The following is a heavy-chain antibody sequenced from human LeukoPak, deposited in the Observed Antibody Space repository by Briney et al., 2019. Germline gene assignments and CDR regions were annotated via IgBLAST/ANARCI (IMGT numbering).Heavy chain of an antibody. Sequence: GGSLRLSCAASGITFNSYAMHWVRQAPGRGLEWVSGISWNSGSIGYADSVKGRFTVSRDNAKNSLYLQMNSLRAEDMALYYCASGSSTSRDAFDIWGQGTMVTVSS. V-gene: IGHV3-9*03. D-gene: IGHD2-2*01. CDR3: ASGSSTSRDAFDI. CDR1: GITFNSYA. CDR2: ISWNSGSI. J-gene: IGHJ3*02.